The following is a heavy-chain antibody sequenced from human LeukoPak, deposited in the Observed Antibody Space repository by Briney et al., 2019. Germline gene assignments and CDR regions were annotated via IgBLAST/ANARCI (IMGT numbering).Heavy chain of an antibody. Sequence: SETLSLTCTVSGDSISSDDYYWSWIRQPAGKGLEWIGRFSASGNSNYNPSLKSRLTISVDTSKNQFSLKLTSVTAADTAVYYCARGQRVDYDFWSGMLRWVYYYYMDVWGKGTAVTVSS. CDR2: FSASGNS. V-gene: IGHV4-61*02. D-gene: IGHD3-3*01. CDR3: ARGQRVDYDFWSGMLRWVYYYYMDV. J-gene: IGHJ6*03. CDR1: GDSISSDDYY.